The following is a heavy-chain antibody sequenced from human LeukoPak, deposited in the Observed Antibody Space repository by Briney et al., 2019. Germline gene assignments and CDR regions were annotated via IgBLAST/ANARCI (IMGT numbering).Heavy chain of an antibody. V-gene: IGHV3-30*02. CDR2: IRYDGTNK. J-gene: IGHJ4*02. Sequence: GGSLRLSCAASGFTFTYYAIHWVRQAPGKGLEWVAFIRYDGTNKNYADSAKGRFTISRDNSKNTLYLQMNSLRVEDTAVYYCAKARTRGYSYGSFDYWSQGTLVTVSS. CDR3: AKARTRGYSYGSFDY. CDR1: GFTFTYYA. D-gene: IGHD5-18*01.